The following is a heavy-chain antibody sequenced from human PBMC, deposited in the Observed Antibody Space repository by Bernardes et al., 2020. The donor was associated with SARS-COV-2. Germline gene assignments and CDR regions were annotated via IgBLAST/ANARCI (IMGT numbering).Heavy chain of an antibody. CDR2: ISAEGTGI. J-gene: IGHJ4*02. CDR1: GFTFSNYW. V-gene: IGHV3-74*03. CDR3: AGTSTTCCDY. Sequence: GGSLRLSCAASGFTFSNYWMHWVRQAPGKGLIWVSRISAEGTGITYADSVKGRFTISRDNAKNTLYLQMNSLRVEDTGVYYCAGTSTTCCDYWGQGTLVIVSS. D-gene: IGHD2-2*01.